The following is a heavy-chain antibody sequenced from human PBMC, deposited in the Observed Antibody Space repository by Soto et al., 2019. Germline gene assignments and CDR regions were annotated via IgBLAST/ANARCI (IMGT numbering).Heavy chain of an antibody. Sequence: ASVKVSCKASGYSFTDYHIHWVRQAPGQGLEWLGRINPKSGGTSTAQKFQGWVTMTTDTSISTAFMELTRLTSDDTAIYYCARGDSTDCSNGVCSFFYNHDMDVWGQGTTVTVSS. J-gene: IGHJ6*02. V-gene: IGHV1-2*04. D-gene: IGHD2-8*01. CDR3: ARGDSTDCSNGVCSFFYNHDMDV. CDR2: INPKSGGT. CDR1: GYSFTDYH.